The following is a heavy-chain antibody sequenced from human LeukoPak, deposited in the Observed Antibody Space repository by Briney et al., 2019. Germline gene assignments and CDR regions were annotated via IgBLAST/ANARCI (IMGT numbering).Heavy chain of an antibody. V-gene: IGHV3-30*02. Sequence: GGSLRLSCTASGFTFSNYGMHWVRQAPGKGLEGVAFIRYDGSNKYYADSVKGRFTISRDNSKNTLYLQMNSLRPEDTAVYYCATSTVTTSYNYYYYYMHVWGKGTTVTVSS. CDR3: ATSTVTTSYNYYYYYMHV. D-gene: IGHD4-11*01. J-gene: IGHJ6*03. CDR1: GFTFSNYG. CDR2: IRYDGSNK.